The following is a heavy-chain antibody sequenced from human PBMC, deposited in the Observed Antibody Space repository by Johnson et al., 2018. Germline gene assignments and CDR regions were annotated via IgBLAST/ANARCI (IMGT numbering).Heavy chain of an antibody. J-gene: IGHJ3*02. V-gene: IGHV3-9*01. CDR3: ASRGDGYNFDAFDI. D-gene: IGHD5-24*01. CDR2: ISWNSGSI. Sequence: VQLVESGGGLVQPGRSLRLSCAASGFTFDDYAMHSVRQAPGKGLEWVSGISWNSGSIGDADSVKGRFTISRDNAKNSLYLQMKSLRAEDTAMYYCASRGDGYNFDAFDIRGQGTMVTVSS. CDR1: GFTFDDYA.